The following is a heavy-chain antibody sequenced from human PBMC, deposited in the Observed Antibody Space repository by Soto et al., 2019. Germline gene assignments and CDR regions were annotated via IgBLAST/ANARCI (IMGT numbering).Heavy chain of an antibody. V-gene: IGHV4-34*01. J-gene: IGHJ5*02. CDR1: GGSFSGYY. Sequence: PSETLSLTCAVYGGSFSGYYWSWIRQPPGKGLEWIGEINHSGSTNYNPSLKSRVTISVDTSKNQFSLKLSSVTAADTAVYYCAGGGVLRYFDWFALWGKGTLVTVST. CDR2: INHSGST. D-gene: IGHD3-9*01. CDR3: AGGGVLRYFDWFAL.